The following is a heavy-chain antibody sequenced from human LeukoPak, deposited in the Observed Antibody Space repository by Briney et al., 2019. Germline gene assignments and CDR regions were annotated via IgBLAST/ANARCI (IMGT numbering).Heavy chain of an antibody. J-gene: IGHJ4*02. CDR3: GRGAGNYYFDY. D-gene: IGHD4-23*01. V-gene: IGHV3-30*03. Sequence: GGSLRLSCTASGFPFNSYGMHWVRQAPGKGPEWVAVISYDGSNKYYADSVKGRFTISKDNSKNTLHLQMNSLRAEDTAVYYCGRGAGNYYFDYWGQGTLVTVSS. CDR1: GFPFNSYG. CDR2: ISYDGSNK.